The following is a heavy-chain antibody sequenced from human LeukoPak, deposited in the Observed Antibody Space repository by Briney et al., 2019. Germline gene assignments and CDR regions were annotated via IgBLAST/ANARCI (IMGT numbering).Heavy chain of an antibody. D-gene: IGHD3-22*01. V-gene: IGHV4-39*07. Sequence: SETLSLTCTVSGGSISSYYWGWIRQPPGKGLEWIGSIYYSGSTYYNPSLKSRVTISVDTSKNQFSLKLSSVTAADTAVYYCAREVRYYDSSGYDYWGQGTLVTVSS. CDR1: GGSISSYY. J-gene: IGHJ4*02. CDR3: AREVRYYDSSGYDY. CDR2: IYYSGST.